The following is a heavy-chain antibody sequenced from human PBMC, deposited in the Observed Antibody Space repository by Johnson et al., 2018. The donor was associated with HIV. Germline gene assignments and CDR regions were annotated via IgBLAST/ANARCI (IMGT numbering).Heavy chain of an antibody. D-gene: IGHD2/OR15-2a*01. CDR2: INWNGGRA. CDR3: AREEEYRYAFDI. V-gene: IGHV3-20*04. J-gene: IGHJ3*02. CDR1: GFTFDDYA. Sequence: VQLVESGGVVVQPGGSLRLSCAASGFTFDDYAMHWVRQAPGKGLEWVSGINWNGGRADYADSVKGRLTISRDNAKNSLYLEMSSLRAEDTALYYCAREEEYRYAFDIWGQGTMVIVSS.